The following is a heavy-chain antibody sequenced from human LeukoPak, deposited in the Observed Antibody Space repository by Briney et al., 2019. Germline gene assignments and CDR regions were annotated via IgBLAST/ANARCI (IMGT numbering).Heavy chain of an antibody. Sequence: VASVKVSCKASGGTFSSYAISWVRQAPGQGLEWMGRIVPIFGTANYAQKFQGRVTITTDESTSTAYMELSSLRSEDTAVYYCALATDYDSSIGYWGQGTLVTVSS. CDR1: GGTFSSYA. D-gene: IGHD3-22*01. V-gene: IGHV1-69*05. J-gene: IGHJ4*02. CDR2: IVPIFGTA. CDR3: ALATDYDSSIGY.